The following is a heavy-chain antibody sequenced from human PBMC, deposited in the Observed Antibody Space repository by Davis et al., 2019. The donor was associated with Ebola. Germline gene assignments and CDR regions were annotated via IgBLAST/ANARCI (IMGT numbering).Heavy chain of an antibody. Sequence: ASVKVSCKASGYTFTSYYMHWVRRAPGQGLEWMGIINPSGGSTSYAQKFQGRVTMTRDTSTSTVYMELRNLRSDDTAVYFCARTSIVGTTTTASDIWGQGTMVTVSS. CDR2: INPSGGST. CDR3: ARTSIVGTTTTASDI. J-gene: IGHJ3*02. CDR1: GYTFTSYY. V-gene: IGHV1-46*01. D-gene: IGHD1-26*01.